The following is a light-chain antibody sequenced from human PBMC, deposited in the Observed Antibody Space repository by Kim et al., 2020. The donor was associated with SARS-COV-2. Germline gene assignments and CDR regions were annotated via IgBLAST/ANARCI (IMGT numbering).Light chain of an antibody. CDR2: GAS. Sequence: EIVLTQSPATLSLSPGERATLSCRASQSVSSNLAWYQQKPGQAPRLLIYGASTRATGIPARFSGSGSGTEFTLTISSLQSEDFAVYYCHQYNNWPPRTFGQGTKVDIK. V-gene: IGKV3-15*01. CDR3: HQYNNWPPRT. J-gene: IGKJ1*01. CDR1: QSVSSN.